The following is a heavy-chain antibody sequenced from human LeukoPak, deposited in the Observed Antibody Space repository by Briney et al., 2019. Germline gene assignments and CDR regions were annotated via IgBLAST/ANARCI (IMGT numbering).Heavy chain of an antibody. CDR2: ISSSSSTI. J-gene: IGHJ5*02. Sequence: GGSLRLSCAASGFTFSSYSMNWVRQAPGKGLEWVSYISSSSSTIYYADSVKGRFTISRDNAKNSLYLQMNSLRAEDTAVYYCARGWRVTMIVPFDPWGQGTLVTVSS. D-gene: IGHD3-22*01. CDR3: ARGWRVTMIVPFDP. CDR1: GFTFSSYS. V-gene: IGHV3-48*01.